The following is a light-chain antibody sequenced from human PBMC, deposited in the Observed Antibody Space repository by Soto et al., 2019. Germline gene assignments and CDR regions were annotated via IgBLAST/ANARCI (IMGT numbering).Light chain of an antibody. CDR2: EVS. J-gene: IGLJ1*01. CDR3: NSYTSKSTGV. Sequence: QSALTQPASVSGSPGQSITISCTGTSSDVGGYNYVSWYQQHPGKAPKLIIYEVSNRPSGVSNRFYSSKSGNTASLTISGLQAEDETDYYCNSYTSKSTGVFGTGTKLTVL. CDR1: SSDVGGYNY. V-gene: IGLV2-14*01.